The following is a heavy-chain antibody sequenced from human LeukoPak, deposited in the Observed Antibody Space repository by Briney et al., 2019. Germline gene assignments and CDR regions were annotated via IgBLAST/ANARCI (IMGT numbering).Heavy chain of an antibody. D-gene: IGHD3-16*01. V-gene: IGHV3-7*03. J-gene: IGHJ6*02. CDR2: INHNGNVN. CDR1: GFTFSHYW. CDR3: ARGGGLDV. Sequence: QTGGSLRLSCAASGFTFSHYWMTWVRQAPGKGLEWVASINHNGNVNYYVDSVKGRFTISRDNAKNSLYLQMSNLRAEDTAVYFCARGGGLDVWGQGATVTVSS.